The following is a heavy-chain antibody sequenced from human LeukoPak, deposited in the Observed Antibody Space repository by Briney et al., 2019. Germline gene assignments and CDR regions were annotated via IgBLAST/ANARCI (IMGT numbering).Heavy chain of an antibody. Sequence: SVKVSCKASGYTFTSYGISWVRQAPGQGLEWMGGIIPIFGTANYAQKFQGRVTITADESTSTAYMELSSLRSEDTAVYYCARGILTGYHYYYYYGMDVWGQGTTVTVSS. CDR2: IIPIFGTA. CDR3: ARGILTGYHYYYYYGMDV. V-gene: IGHV1-69*13. J-gene: IGHJ6*02. D-gene: IGHD3-9*01. CDR1: GYTFTSYG.